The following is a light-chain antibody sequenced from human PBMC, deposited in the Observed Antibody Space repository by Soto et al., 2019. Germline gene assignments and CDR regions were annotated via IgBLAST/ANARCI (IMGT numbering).Light chain of an antibody. V-gene: IGLV4-69*01. CDR1: SGHSSYA. J-gene: IGLJ3*02. CDR3: QTWGTGTWV. Sequence: QLVLTQSPSASASLGASVKLTCTLSSGHSSYAIAWHQQQPEKGPRYLMKLNSDGSHSKGDGIPDRFSGSSSGAERYLTISSLQSEDEADYLCQTWGTGTWVFGGGTKLTVL. CDR2: LNSDGSH.